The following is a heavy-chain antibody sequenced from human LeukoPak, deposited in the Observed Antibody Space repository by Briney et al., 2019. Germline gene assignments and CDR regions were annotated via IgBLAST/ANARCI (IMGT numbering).Heavy chain of an antibody. D-gene: IGHD2-8*01. CDR3: ARRRFVRGPDVVNPFDY. Sequence: SETLSLTCTVSGGSISNTFYYWGWIRQPPGKGLEWIGSINYSGSTYYNPSLKSRVTISIDTSKNQFSLKVSSVTAADTAVYYCARRRFVRGPDVVNPFDYWGQGTLVTVSS. CDR2: INYSGST. V-gene: IGHV4-39*01. CDR1: GGSISNTFYY. J-gene: IGHJ4*02.